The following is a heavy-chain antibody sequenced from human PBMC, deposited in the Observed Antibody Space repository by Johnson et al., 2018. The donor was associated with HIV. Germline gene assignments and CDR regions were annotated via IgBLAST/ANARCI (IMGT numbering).Heavy chain of an antibody. CDR3: ASREPYYYDSSGYLAFDI. CDR2: IRYDGSNK. V-gene: IGHV3-30*02. J-gene: IGHJ3*02. CDR1: GITFSSYG. D-gene: IGHD3-22*01. Sequence: QVQLVESGGGVVQPGGSLRLSCAASGITFSSYGMHWVRQAPGRGLEWVAFIRYDGSNKYYADSVKGRFTISRDNSKNTLDLQMNSLRAEDTAVYYCASREPYYYDSSGYLAFDIWGQGTMVTVSS.